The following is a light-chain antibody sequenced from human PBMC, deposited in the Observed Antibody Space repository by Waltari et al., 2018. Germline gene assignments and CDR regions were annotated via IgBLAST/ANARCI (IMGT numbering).Light chain of an antibody. CDR1: QSVSSPY. CDR3: QQFVSSVVT. J-gene: IGKJ4*01. V-gene: IGKV3-20*01. CDR2: GAS. Sequence: EIVLTQSPGTLSLSPGERATLSCRARQSVSSPYLAWYQQKPAQAPRLRNYGASSRATGIPDKLRGSGSGTDFTLTISRLETEELAVYYCQQFVSSVVTFGGRTKVESK.